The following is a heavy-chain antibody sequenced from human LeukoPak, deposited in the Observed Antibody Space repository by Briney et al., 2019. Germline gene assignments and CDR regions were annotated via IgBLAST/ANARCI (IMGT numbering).Heavy chain of an antibody. CDR3: ARASYYYDSSGYPGYYFDY. J-gene: IGHJ4*02. Sequence: AASVKVSCKASGYTFTDYYMHWVRQAPGQGLEWMGWINPNSGGTNYAQKFQGRVTMTRDTSISTAYMELSRLRPDDTAVYYCARASYYYDSSGYPGYYFDYWGQGTLVTVSS. V-gene: IGHV1-2*02. CDR2: INPNSGGT. D-gene: IGHD3-22*01. CDR1: GYTFTDYY.